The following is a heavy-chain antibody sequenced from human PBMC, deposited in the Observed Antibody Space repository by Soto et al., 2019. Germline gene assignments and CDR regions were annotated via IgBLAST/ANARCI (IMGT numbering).Heavy chain of an antibody. D-gene: IGHD3-10*01. Sequence: EVQLVQYGGGWVQPGRSLRLSCGASGFTFDDDGMHWARQAPGKGLEWVSSISWNSGRIGYADSVRGRFTISRDNVKTSPYLQMNSLGAEYTALYYCARSGEFSASDYFGFSGQGNLVNPSS. J-gene: IGHJ4*02. CDR1: GFTFDDDG. V-gene: IGHV3-9*01. CDR2: ISWNSGRI. CDR3: ARSGEFSASDYFGF.